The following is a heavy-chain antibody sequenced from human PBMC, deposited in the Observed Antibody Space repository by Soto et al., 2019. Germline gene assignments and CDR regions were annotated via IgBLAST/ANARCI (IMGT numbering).Heavy chain of an antibody. V-gene: IGHV4-39*01. CDR2: IYYSWST. Sequence: HLQPEESSPVLLNPSGTLSITSNVSSGSISSSSYDWGWIRQPPGKELEWIGNIYYSWSTYYNPSLKSRVTISGDTSKNPFSLKLSSVTTADTAVYYCAKKQQERHGAFDFCSHGTTVTVSS. J-gene: IGHJ3*01. CDR1: SGSISSSSYD. D-gene: IGHD1-1*01. CDR3: AKKQQERHGAFDF.